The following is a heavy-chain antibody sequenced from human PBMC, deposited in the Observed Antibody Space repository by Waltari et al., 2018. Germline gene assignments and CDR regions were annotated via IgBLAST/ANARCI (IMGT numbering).Heavy chain of an antibody. CDR2: IYTSGGT. J-gene: IGHJ5*02. CDR3: ASQELLANWFDP. V-gene: IGHV4-4*07. Sequence: QVQLQESGPGLVKPSETLSLTCTVSGGSISSYYWSWIRQPAGKGLEWIGRIYTSGGTNSHPTLKRRFTISVDKSKNQFSLKLSFVTAADTAVYYCASQELLANWFDPWGQGTLVTVSS. D-gene: IGHD1-26*01. CDR1: GGSISSYY.